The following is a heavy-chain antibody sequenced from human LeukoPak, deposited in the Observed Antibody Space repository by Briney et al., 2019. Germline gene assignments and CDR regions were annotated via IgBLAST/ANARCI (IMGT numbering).Heavy chain of an antibody. V-gene: IGHV3-23*01. D-gene: IGHD1-26*01. CDR2: ITDSGANK. CDR3: AKDVRVGAGGMDV. J-gene: IGHJ6*02. Sequence: GRTLRLSCAASGFTFSTYAMTWVRRGPGKGLEWVSLITDSGANKHYADSVKVRFSISRDNSKNTLSLQMNNLRAEDTAVYYCAKDVRVGAGGMDVWGQGTPVTVSS. CDR1: GFTFSTYA.